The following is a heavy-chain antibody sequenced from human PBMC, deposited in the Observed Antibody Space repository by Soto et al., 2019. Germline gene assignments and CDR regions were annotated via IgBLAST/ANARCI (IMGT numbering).Heavy chain of an antibody. J-gene: IGHJ2*01. D-gene: IGHD1-7*01. Sequence: EVQLLESGGGLVQPGGSLRLSCAASGFTFSSYAMSWVRQAPGKGLEWVSAISSSGGSTYYADSVKGRFTISRDNSKNTLYLQMNSLRAEDTAVYYCAKHGIGTTKRLDWYFDLWGRGTLVTVSS. CDR3: AKHGIGTTKRLDWYFDL. CDR1: GFTFSSYA. V-gene: IGHV3-23*01. CDR2: ISSSGGST.